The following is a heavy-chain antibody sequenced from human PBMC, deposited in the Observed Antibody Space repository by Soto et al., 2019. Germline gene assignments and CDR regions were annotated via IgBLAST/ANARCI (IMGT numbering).Heavy chain of an antibody. CDR2: IYHSGST. V-gene: IGHV4-30-2*01. CDR3: ARGPPLGY. CDR1: GGSISSVGSS. J-gene: IGHJ4*02. Sequence: PSATLSLTCAVSGGSISSVGSSWSWIRQPPGKGLEWIGYIYHSGSTYYNPSLKSRVTISVDRSKNQFSLKLSSVTAADTAVYYCARGPPLGYWGQGTLVTVSS.